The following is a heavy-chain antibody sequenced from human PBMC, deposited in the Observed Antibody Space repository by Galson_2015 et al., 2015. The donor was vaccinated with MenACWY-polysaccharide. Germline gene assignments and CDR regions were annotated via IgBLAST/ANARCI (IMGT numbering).Heavy chain of an antibody. Sequence: TLSLTCTVSGGSISSYYWSWIRQPPGKGLEWIGYIYYSGSTNYNPSLKSRVTISVDTSKNQFSLKLSSVTAADTAVYYCARSYYGSGSYYKVYDAFDIWGQGTMVTVSS. D-gene: IGHD3-10*01. CDR1: GGSISSYY. J-gene: IGHJ3*02. CDR3: ARSYYGSGSYYKVYDAFDI. V-gene: IGHV4-59*01. CDR2: IYYSGST.